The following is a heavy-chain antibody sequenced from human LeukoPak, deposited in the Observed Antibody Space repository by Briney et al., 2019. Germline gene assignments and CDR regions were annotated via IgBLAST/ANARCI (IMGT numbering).Heavy chain of an antibody. CDR3: ARDTSFAVGATLDF. J-gene: IGHJ4*02. CDR2: VPYDGSNK. CDR1: GFTFSSYA. V-gene: IGHV3-30*04. Sequence: PGGSLRLSCAASGFTFSSYAMHWVRQAPGKGLEWVAVVPYDGSNKYYANSVKGRFIISRDKSKNTLHLQMNSLRAEDTAIYYCARDTSFAVGATLDFWGQGTLVTVSS. D-gene: IGHD1-26*01.